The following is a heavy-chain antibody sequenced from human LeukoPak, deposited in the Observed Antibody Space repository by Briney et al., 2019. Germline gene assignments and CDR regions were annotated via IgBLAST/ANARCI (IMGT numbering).Heavy chain of an antibody. CDR1: GFTFSSYG. CDR3: ARNRLKMACYGMEV. D-gene: IGHD5-24*01. Sequence: GRSLRLSCAASGFTFSSYGMHWVRQAPGKGLEWVAVIWYDGSNKYYADSVKGRFTISRDNSKNTLYLQMNSLRAEDTAVYYCARNRLKMACYGMEVWGQGTTVTVSS. CDR2: IWYDGSNK. V-gene: IGHV3-33*01. J-gene: IGHJ6*02.